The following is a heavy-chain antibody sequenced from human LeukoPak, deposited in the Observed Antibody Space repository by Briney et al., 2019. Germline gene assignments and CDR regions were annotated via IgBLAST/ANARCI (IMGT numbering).Heavy chain of an antibody. CDR1: GFTFSDYY. D-gene: IGHD5-12*01. J-gene: IGHJ4*02. CDR2: TSSSGGST. Sequence: PGGSLRLSCAASGFTFSDYYMGWIRQAPGKGLEWVSGTSSSGGSTYYADSVKGRFTISRDNSKNTLYLQMNSLRAEDTAVYYCARGPSGYHNTGGQGTLVTVSS. CDR3: ARGPSGYHNT. V-gene: IGHV3-66*01.